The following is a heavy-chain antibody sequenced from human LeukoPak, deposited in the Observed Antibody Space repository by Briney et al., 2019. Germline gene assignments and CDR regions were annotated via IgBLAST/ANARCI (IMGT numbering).Heavy chain of an antibody. V-gene: IGHV1-69*05. CDR2: IIPIFGTA. CDR3: ASSASSGWNFDY. J-gene: IGHJ4*02. CDR1: GGTFSSYA. Sequence: ASVTVSCTASGGTFSSYAISWVRQAPGQGLEWMGGIIPIFGTANYAQKLQGRVTMTTDTSTSTAYMELRSLRSDDTAVYYCASSASSGWNFDYWGQGTLVTVSS. D-gene: IGHD6-19*01.